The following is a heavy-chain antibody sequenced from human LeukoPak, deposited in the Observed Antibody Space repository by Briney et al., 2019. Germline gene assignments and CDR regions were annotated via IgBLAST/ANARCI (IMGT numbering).Heavy chain of an antibody. J-gene: IGHJ6*02. Sequence: PSETLSLTCAVYGGSFSGYYWSWIRQPPGKGLEWIGEINHSGSTNYNPSLKSRVTISVDTSKNQFSLKLSSVTAADTAVYYCARGEYCSSTSCYTGKTTYGMDVWGQGTTVTVSS. CDR1: GGSFSGYY. D-gene: IGHD2-2*02. V-gene: IGHV4-34*01. CDR3: ARGEYCSSTSCYTGKTTYGMDV. CDR2: INHSGST.